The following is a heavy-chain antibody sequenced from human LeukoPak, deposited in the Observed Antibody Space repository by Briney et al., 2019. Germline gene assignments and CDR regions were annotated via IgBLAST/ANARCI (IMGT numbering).Heavy chain of an antibody. CDR3: ARSISGYPGYYFDY. Sequence: GGSLRLSCAASGFTFSSHSMNWVRQAPGKGLEWVANIKQDGSERYYVDSLKGRFTISRDNAKNSLYLQMNSLRAEDTAVYYCARSISGYPGYYFDYWGQGTLVTVSS. D-gene: IGHD3-22*01. V-gene: IGHV3-7*01. CDR1: GFTFSSHS. CDR2: IKQDGSER. J-gene: IGHJ4*02.